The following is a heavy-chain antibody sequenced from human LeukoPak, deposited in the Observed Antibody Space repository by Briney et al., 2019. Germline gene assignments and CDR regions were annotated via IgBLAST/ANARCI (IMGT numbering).Heavy chain of an antibody. CDR2: SGST. J-gene: IGHJ3*02. D-gene: IGHD3-10*01. CDR3: AKSNGYGLVDI. Sequence: SETLSLTCTVSGGSISTSSYYWGWIRQPPGKGLEWIGNSGSTYYSPSLRSRVTISLDTSRNQFSLKLNSVTAADTAVYYCAKSNGYGLVDIWGQGTMVTVSS. V-gene: IGHV4-39*07. CDR1: GGSISTSSYY.